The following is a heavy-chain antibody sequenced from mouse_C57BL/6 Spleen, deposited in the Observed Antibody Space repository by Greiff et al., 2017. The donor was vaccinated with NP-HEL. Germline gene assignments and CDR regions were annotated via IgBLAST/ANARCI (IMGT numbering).Heavy chain of an antibody. CDR3: ARGVATYWYFDV. CDR2: IWSGGST. D-gene: IGHD1-1*01. CDR1: GFSFTSYG. J-gene: IGHJ1*03. V-gene: IGHV2-2*01. Sequence: QVQLKESGPGLVQPSQSLSITCTVSGFSFTSYGVHWVRQSPGKGLEWLGVIWSGGSTDYNAAFISRLSISKDNAKSQVFFKMNSLQADDTAIYYCARGVATYWYFDVWGTGTTVTVSS.